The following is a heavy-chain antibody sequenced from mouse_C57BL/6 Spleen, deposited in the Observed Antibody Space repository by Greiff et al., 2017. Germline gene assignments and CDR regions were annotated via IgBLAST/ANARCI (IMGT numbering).Heavy chain of an antibody. V-gene: IGHV5-17*01. CDR2: ISSGSSTI. CDR3: AREGIYDAMDY. CDR1: GFTFSDYG. J-gene: IGHJ4*01. Sequence: DVMLVESGGGLVKPGGSLKLSCAASGFTFSDYGMHWVRQAPEKGLEWVAYISSGSSTIYYADTVKSRFTISRDNAKNTLFLQMTSLRSEDTAMYYCAREGIYDAMDYWGQGTSVTVSS.